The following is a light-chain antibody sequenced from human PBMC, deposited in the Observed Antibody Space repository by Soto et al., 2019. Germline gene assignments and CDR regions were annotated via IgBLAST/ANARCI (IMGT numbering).Light chain of an antibody. CDR2: DAS. CDR3: QQRSNLLT. CDR1: QSVSSY. J-gene: IGKJ4*01. Sequence: EIVLTQSPATLSLSPGERATLSCRASQSVSSYLAWYQQKPGQAPRLLIYDASNRATGIPARFSGSGSGTDFTLTISSLEPGDFAVYYCQQRSNLLTFGGGTKVDIK. V-gene: IGKV3-11*01.